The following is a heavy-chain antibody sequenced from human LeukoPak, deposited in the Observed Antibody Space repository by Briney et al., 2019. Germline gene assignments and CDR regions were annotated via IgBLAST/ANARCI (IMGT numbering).Heavy chain of an antibody. CDR2: IRYDGSNK. Sequence: PGGSLRLSCAASGFTFSSYGMHWVRQAPGKGLEWVAFIRYDGSNKYYADSVKGRITISRDNTKNTLYLQMNSLRAEDTAVYYCAKDRRGTIFGVVLDPWGQGTLVTASS. D-gene: IGHD3-3*01. V-gene: IGHV3-30*02. J-gene: IGHJ5*02. CDR3: AKDRRGTIFGVVLDP. CDR1: GFTFSSYG.